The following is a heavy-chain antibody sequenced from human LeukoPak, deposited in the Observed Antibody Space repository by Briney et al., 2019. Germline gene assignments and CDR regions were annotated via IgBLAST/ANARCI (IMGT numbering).Heavy chain of an antibody. J-gene: IGHJ4*02. CDR1: GYTLTELS. CDR2: FDPEDGET. D-gene: IGHD2-8*01. Sequence: ASVKVSCKVSGYTLTELSMHWVRQAPGKGLEWMGLFDPEDGETIYAQKFQGRVTMTEDTSTDTAYLELNSLRAEDTAVYYCARALIGYYFDYWGQGTLVTVSS. V-gene: IGHV1-24*01. CDR3: ARALIGYYFDY.